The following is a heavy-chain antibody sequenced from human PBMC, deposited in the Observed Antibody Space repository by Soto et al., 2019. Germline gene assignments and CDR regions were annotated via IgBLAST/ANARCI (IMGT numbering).Heavy chain of an antibody. J-gene: IGHJ4*02. CDR2: ISAYNGNT. CDR3: ARDDMTASNRGVDY. CDR1: GYTFTSYG. D-gene: IGHD2-15*01. Sequence: QVQLVQSGAEVKKPGASVKVSCKASGYTFTSYGISWVRQAPGQGLECMGWISAYNGNTNYAHKLQGRDTMTTATSRSTDYMELRSLRSDDTAVYYCARDDMTASNRGVDYWGQGTLVTVSS. V-gene: IGHV1-18*01.